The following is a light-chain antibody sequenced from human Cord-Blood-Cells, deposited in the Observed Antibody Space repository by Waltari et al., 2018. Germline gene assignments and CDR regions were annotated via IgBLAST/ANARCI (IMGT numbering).Light chain of an antibody. CDR1: QSISSY. V-gene: IGKV1-39*01. Sequence: DIQMTQPPSSLSASVGARVTITCRASQSISSYLNWYQQKPGKAPKLLIYAASSLQRGVPSRFSGSGSGTDFTLTISSLQPEDFATYYCQQRYSTPLTFGGGTKVEIK. CDR3: QQRYSTPLT. CDR2: AAS. J-gene: IGKJ4*01.